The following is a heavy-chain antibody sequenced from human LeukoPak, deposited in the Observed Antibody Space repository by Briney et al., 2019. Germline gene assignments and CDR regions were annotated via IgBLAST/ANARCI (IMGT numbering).Heavy chain of an antibody. J-gene: IGHJ4*02. CDR1: GFTFSTYW. V-gene: IGHV3-7*01. CDR3: ASRIVGTPDYFDY. CDR2: INQDGSDK. D-gene: IGHD1-26*01. Sequence: GGSLRLSRAASGFTFSTYWMSWVRQAPGKGLEWVANINQDGSDKYHVDSVKGRFTISRDNAKNSLYLQMNSLRAEDTAVYYCASRIVGTPDYFDYWGLGTLVTVSS.